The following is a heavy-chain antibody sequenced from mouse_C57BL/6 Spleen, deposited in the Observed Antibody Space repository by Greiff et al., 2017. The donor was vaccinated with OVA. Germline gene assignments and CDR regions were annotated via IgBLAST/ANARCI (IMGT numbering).Heavy chain of an antibody. CDR2: INPSTGGT. J-gene: IGHJ1*03. CDR1: GYSFTGYY. V-gene: IGHV1-42*01. CDR3: ARRYYSNYRSYWYFDV. Sequence: EVQLQQSGPELVKPGASVKISCKASGYSFTGYYMNWVKQSPEKSLEWIGEINPSTGGTTYNQKFKAKATLTVDKSSSTAYMQLKSLTSEDSAVYYCARRYYSNYRSYWYFDVWGTGTTVTVSS. D-gene: IGHD2-5*01.